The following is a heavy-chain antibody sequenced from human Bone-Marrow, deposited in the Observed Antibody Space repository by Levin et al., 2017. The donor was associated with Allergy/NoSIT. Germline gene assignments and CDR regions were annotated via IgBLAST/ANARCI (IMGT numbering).Heavy chain of an antibody. CDR3: AREGSSCFDL. CDR2: ISAYNGNT. Sequence: GESLKISCKASGYTFTSYGISWVRQAPGQGLEWMGWISAYNGNTNYAQKLQGRVTMTTDTSTSTAYMELRGLRSDDTAVYYCAREGSSCFDLWGRGTLVTVSS. J-gene: IGHJ2*01. CDR1: GYTFTSYG. V-gene: IGHV1-18*01.